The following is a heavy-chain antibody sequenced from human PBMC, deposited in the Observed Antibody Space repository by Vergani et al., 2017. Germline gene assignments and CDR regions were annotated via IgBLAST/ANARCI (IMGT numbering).Heavy chain of an antibody. CDR1: GFTFSSYS. J-gene: IGHJ4*02. CDR3: ARDSELWLECLDY. V-gene: IGHV3-48*04. Sequence: EVQLVESGGGLVQPGGSLRLSCAASGFTFSSYSMNWVRQAPGKGLEWVSYISSSSSTIYYADSVKGRFTISRDNAKNSLYLQMNSLRAEDTAVYYCARDSELWLECLDYWGQGTLVTVSS. CDR2: ISSSSSTI. D-gene: IGHD5-18*01.